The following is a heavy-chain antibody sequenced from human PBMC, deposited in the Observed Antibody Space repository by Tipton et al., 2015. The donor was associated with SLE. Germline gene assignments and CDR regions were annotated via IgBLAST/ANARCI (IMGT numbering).Heavy chain of an antibody. D-gene: IGHD6-19*01. CDR3: ARDSSGPFDY. V-gene: IGHV4-34*01. CDR1: GGSISSYY. Sequence: TLSLTCTVSGGSISSYYWSWIRQPPGKGLEWIGKINHSGSTNYNPSLKSRVTISVDTSKNQFSLKLSSVTAADTAVYYCARDSSGPFDYWGQGTLVTVSS. J-gene: IGHJ4*02. CDR2: INHSGST.